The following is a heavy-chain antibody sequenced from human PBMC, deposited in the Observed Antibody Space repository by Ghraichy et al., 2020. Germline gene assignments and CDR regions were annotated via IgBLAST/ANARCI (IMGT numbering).Heavy chain of an antibody. Sequence: GGSLRLSCAASGFTFSSYWMHWVRQAPGKGLVWVSRINSDGSSTSYADSVKGRFTISRDNAKNTLYLQMNSLRAEDTAVYYCARGGSAAGTFVYWGQGTLVTVSS. J-gene: IGHJ4*02. CDR2: INSDGSST. D-gene: IGHD6-13*01. CDR1: GFTFSSYW. CDR3: ARGGSAAGTFVY. V-gene: IGHV3-74*01.